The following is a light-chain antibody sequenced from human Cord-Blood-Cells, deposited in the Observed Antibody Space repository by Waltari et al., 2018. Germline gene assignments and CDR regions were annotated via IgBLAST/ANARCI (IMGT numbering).Light chain of an antibody. CDR3: QQYNNWPHWA. CDR2: GAS. Sequence: EIVITQAPATPSVFPGERATLSCRASQSVSSNLAWYQQKPGQAPRLLIYGASTRATGIPARFSGSGSGTEFTLTISSLQSEDFAVYYCQQYNNWPHWAFGPGTKVDIK. V-gene: IGKV3-15*01. CDR1: QSVSSN. J-gene: IGKJ3*01.